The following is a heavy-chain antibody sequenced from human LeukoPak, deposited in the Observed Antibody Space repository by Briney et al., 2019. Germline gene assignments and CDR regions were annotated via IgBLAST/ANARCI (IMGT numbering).Heavy chain of an antibody. D-gene: IGHD1-14*01. V-gene: IGHV4-59*01. Sequence: SETLSLTCTVPGGSISSYYWSWIRQPPGKGLEWIGYIYYSGSTNYNPSLKSRVTISVDTSKNQFSLKLSSVTAADTAVYYCARIPLYGTQRYFDYWGQGTLVTVSS. J-gene: IGHJ4*02. CDR1: GGSISSYY. CDR3: ARIPLYGTQRYFDY. CDR2: IYYSGST.